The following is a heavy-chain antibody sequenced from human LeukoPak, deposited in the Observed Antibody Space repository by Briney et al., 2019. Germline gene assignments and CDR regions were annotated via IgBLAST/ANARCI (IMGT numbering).Heavy chain of an antibody. D-gene: IGHD1-1*01. CDR3: VRPMTTTRNFEH. V-gene: IGHV3-30*04. CDR1: GFTFSSQP. J-gene: IGHJ4*02. CDR2: IGYDGKNK. Sequence: GGCLRLSCAASGFTFSSQPMHWVRQTPGKGLEWVALIGYDGKNKYYADSVNGRFTISRDNTKNTLYLQMNSLRPEDMGVYYCVRPMTTTRNFEHWGQGTLVTVSS.